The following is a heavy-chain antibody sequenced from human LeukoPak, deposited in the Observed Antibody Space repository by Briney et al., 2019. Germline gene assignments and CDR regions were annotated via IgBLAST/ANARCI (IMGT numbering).Heavy chain of an antibody. CDR1: GGSFSGYY. D-gene: IGHD6-13*01. CDR3: ARGISSWGTFDY. J-gene: IGHJ4*02. V-gene: IGHV4-34*01. CDR2: INHSGST. Sequence: SETLSLTCAVYGGSFSGYYWSWIRQPPGKGLEWVGEINHSGSTNYNPSLKSRVTISVDTSKNQFSLKLSSVTAADTAVYYCARGISSWGTFDYWGQGTLVTVSS.